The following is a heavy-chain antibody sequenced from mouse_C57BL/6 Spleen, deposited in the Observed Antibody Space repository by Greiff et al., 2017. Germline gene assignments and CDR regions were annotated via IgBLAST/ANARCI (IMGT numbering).Heavy chain of an antibody. CDR1: GYTFTDYE. V-gene: IGHV1-15*01. CDR2: IDPETGGT. Sequence: VQLQQSGAELVRPGASVTLSCKASGYTFTDYEMHWVKQTPVHGLEWIGAIDPETGGTAYNQKFKGKAILTADKSSSTAYMELRSLTSEDSAVYYCTRSTMITTTGGYYAMDYWGQGTSVTVSS. D-gene: IGHD2-4*01. J-gene: IGHJ4*01. CDR3: TRSTMITTTGGYYAMDY.